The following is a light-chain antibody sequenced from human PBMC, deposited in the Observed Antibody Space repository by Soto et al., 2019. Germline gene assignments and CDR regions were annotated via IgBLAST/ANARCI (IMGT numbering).Light chain of an antibody. Sequence: EIVLTQSPGTRSVSPGERATLSCRASQSVSSKLAGYQQKPGQAPRLLFYGASTGATGIPARFSGSGSETEFTLSISSLQSEDFAVYYCQQYNNWPGTFGQGTKVEIK. V-gene: IGKV3-15*01. CDR3: QQYNNWPGT. CDR2: GAS. CDR1: QSVSSK. J-gene: IGKJ1*01.